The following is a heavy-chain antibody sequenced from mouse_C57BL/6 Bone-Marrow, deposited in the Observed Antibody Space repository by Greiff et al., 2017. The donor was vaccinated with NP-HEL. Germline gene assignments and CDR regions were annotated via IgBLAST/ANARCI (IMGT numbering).Heavy chain of an antibody. V-gene: IGHV1-52*01. CDR2: IDPSDSET. D-gene: IGHD2-4*01. Sequence: VQLQQPGAELVRPGSSVKLSCKASGYTFTSYWMHWVKQRPIQGLEWIGNIDPSDSETHYNQKFKDKATLTVDKSSSTAYMQLSSLTSEDSAVYYGARGDYDYEDYAMDYWGQGTSVTVSS. CDR3: ARGDYDYEDYAMDY. CDR1: GYTFTSYW. J-gene: IGHJ4*01.